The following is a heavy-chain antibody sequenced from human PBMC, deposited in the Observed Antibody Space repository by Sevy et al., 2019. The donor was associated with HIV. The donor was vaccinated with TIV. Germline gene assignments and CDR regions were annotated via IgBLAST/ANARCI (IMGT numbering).Heavy chain of an antibody. J-gene: IGHJ4*02. CDR3: AKSGTPHYYDSSGYYN. CDR1: GFTFDDYA. CDR2: ISWNSGSI. D-gene: IGHD3-22*01. Sequence: GGSRRLSCAASGFTFDDYAMHWVRQAPGKGLEWVSGISWNSGSIGYADSVKGRFTISRDNAKNSLYLQMNSLRAEDTALYYCAKSGTPHYYDSSGYYNWGQGTLVTVSS. V-gene: IGHV3-9*01.